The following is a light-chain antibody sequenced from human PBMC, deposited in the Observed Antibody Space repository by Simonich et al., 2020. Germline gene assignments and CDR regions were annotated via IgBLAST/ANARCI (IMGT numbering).Light chain of an antibody. CDR2: KDS. J-gene: IGLJ2*01. Sequence: SYELTQPPSVSVSPGQTARITCSGDALPKQYAYWYQQKPGQAPGLVIYKDSERPSGFPERFSGSISGKTGTLTISGVQAEDEADYYCQSADSSGTYVVFGGGTKLTVL. CDR1: ALPKQY. V-gene: IGLV3-25*03. CDR3: QSADSSGTYVV.